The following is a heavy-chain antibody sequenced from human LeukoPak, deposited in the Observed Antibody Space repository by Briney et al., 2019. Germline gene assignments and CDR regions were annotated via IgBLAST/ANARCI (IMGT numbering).Heavy chain of an antibody. CDR2: ISGSAAST. CDR1: GFTFSSYW. CDR3: AKGSVGGGLFAYYFDY. J-gene: IGHJ4*02. D-gene: IGHD3-10*01. Sequence: GGSLRLSCAASGFTFSSYWMTWVRQAPGRGLEWVSAISGSAASTYYADSVKGRFTISRDNSKNTLYLQMNSLRAEDTAVYYCAKGSVGGGLFAYYFDYWGQGTLVTVSS. V-gene: IGHV3-23*01.